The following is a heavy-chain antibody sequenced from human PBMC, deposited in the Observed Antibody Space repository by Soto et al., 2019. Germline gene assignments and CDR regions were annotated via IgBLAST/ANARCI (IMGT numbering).Heavy chain of an antibody. Sequence: LSLTCAVYGGSFSGYYWSWIRQPPGKGLEWIGEINHSGSTNYNPSLKSRVTISVDTSKNQFSLKLSSVTAADTAVYYCARGVPGAAAGNFDYWGQGTLVTVSS. V-gene: IGHV4-34*01. CDR3: ARGVPGAAAGNFDY. D-gene: IGHD6-13*01. CDR1: GGSFSGYY. J-gene: IGHJ4*02. CDR2: INHSGST.